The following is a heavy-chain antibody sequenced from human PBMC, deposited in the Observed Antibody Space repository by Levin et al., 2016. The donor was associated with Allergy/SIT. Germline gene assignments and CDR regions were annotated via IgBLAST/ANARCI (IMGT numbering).Heavy chain of an antibody. Sequence: WIRQPPGKGLEWVSIITGSGGTTYNADSVKGRFTISRDNSKNTLYLQMNSLRVEDTAVYYCAKGNYYGSGSYYYYFDYWGRREPVVTVSS. CDR2: ITGSGGTT. CDR3: AKGNYYGSGSYYYYFDY. J-gene: IGHJ4*01. V-gene: IGHV3-23*01. D-gene: IGHD3-10*01.